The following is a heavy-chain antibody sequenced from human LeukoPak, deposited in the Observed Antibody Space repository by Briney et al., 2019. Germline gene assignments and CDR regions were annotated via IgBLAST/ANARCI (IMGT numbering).Heavy chain of an antibody. Sequence: GGSLRLSCAASGFTFSSYWMSWVRQAPGKGLGWVANIKQDGSEKYYVDSVEGRFTISRDNAKNSLYLQMNSLRAEDTAVYYCARVACGGSCYGYYWGQGTLVTVSS. CDR3: ARVACGGSCYGYY. D-gene: IGHD2-15*01. J-gene: IGHJ4*02. V-gene: IGHV3-7*01. CDR2: IKQDGSEK. CDR1: GFTFSSYW.